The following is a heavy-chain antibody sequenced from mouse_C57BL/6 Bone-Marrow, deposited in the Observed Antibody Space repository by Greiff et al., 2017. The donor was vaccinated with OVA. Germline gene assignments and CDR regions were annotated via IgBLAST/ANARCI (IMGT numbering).Heavy chain of an antibody. CDR1: GFTFSSYT. J-gene: IGHJ4*01. V-gene: IGHV5-9*04. CDR2: ISGGGGNT. D-gene: IGHD2-2*01. CDR3: ARHGYYDAMDY. Sequence: EVKLMESGGGLVKPGGSLKLSCAASGFTFSSYTMSWVRQTPEKRLEWVATISGGGGNTYYPDSVKGRFTISRDNAKNTLYLQMSSLRSENTAVYYCARHGYYDAMDYWGQGTSVTVSS.